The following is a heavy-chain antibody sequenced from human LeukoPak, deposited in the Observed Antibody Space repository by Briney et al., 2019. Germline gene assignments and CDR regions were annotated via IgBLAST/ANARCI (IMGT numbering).Heavy chain of an antibody. CDR1: GFTFSRYT. V-gene: IGHV3-21*01. CDR2: ISSSSSYI. Sequence: PGGSLRLSCAGSGFTFSRYTFNWVRQAPGKGLEWVSSISSSSSYIYYADSVKGRFTISRDNAKNSLYLQMNSLRAEDTAVYYCARFTQAGGWGYGPSDWGQGTLVTVSS. D-gene: IGHD5-18*01. J-gene: IGHJ4*02. CDR3: ARFTQAGGWGYGPSD.